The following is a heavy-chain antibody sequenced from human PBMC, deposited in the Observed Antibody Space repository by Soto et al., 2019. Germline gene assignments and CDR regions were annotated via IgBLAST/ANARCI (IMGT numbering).Heavy chain of an antibody. CDR3: ARTSITIFGVVRGAFDI. V-gene: IGHV5-51*01. D-gene: IGHD3-3*01. J-gene: IGHJ3*02. Sequence: GESLKISCKGSGYSFTSYWIGWVRQMPGKGLEWMGIIYPGDSDTRYSPSFQGQVTISADKSISTAYLQWSSLKASDTAMYYCARTSITIFGVVRGAFDIWGQGTMVTVSS. CDR2: IYPGDSDT. CDR1: GYSFTSYW.